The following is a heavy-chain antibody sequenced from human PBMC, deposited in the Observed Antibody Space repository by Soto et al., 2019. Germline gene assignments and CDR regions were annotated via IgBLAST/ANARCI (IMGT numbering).Heavy chain of an antibody. J-gene: IGHJ6*02. Sequence: PSQTLSLTCAISGDSVSSNIAAWNWIRQSPSRGLEWLGRTYYRSKWYYDYAISVISRITINSDTSKNQFSLNLSSVTAADTALYYCARHSSRRYYDSSGYYYPLVYGMDVWGQGTTVTVSS. CDR1: GDSVSSNIAA. V-gene: IGHV6-1*01. D-gene: IGHD3-22*01. CDR3: ARHSSRRYYDSSGYYYPLVYGMDV. CDR2: TYYRSKWYY.